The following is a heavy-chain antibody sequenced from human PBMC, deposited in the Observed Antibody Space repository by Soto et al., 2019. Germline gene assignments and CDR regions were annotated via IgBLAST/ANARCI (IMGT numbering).Heavy chain of an antibody. J-gene: IGHJ4*02. V-gene: IGHV4-59*08. Sequence: SETLSLTCTVSGGSISSYYWSWIRQPPGKGLEWIGYIYYSGSTNYNPSLKSRVTISVDTSKNQFSLKLSSVTAADTAVYYCARRDTATDFDYWGQGTLVTVSS. CDR1: GGSISSYY. CDR3: ARRDTATDFDY. D-gene: IGHD5-18*01. CDR2: IYYSGST.